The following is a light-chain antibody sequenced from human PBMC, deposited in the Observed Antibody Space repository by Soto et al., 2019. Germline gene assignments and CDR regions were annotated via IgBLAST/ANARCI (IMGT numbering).Light chain of an antibody. Sequence: DIQMTQSPSTLSASVGDRVTITCRASQSISYWLAWYQQKPGKAPNLLIYKASSLESGVPSRFSGSRSRTEVTLTISSLQPDDFATYYCQQYNSYPLTFGGGTKVEIK. CDR3: QQYNSYPLT. CDR1: QSISYW. CDR2: KAS. J-gene: IGKJ4*01. V-gene: IGKV1-5*03.